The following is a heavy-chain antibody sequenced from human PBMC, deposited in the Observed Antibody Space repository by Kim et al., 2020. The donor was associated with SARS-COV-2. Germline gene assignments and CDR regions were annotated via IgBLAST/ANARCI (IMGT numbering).Heavy chain of an antibody. V-gene: IGHV4-31*02. J-gene: IGHJ6*02. Sequence: SLKSRVTISVDTSKNQFSLKLSSVTAADTAVYYCARDSISSYYYYGMDVWGQGTTVTVSS. CDR3: ARDSISSYYYYGMDV.